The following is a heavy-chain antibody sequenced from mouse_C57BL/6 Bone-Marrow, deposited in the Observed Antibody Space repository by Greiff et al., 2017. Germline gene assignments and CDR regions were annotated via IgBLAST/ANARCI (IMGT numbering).Heavy chain of an antibody. J-gene: IGHJ1*03. D-gene: IGHD2-13*01. CDR2: FNPGSGGT. Sequence: VQLQESGAELVRPGPSVKVSCKASGYAFTNYLIEWVKQRPGKGLEWIGVFNPGSGGTNYNEKFKGKATLTADKASSTDYMQLSSLTSDDSAVYFCALTGHWYFDVCVRGTAVTVSA. CDR3: ALTGHWYFDV. CDR1: GYAFTNYL. V-gene: IGHV1-54*01.